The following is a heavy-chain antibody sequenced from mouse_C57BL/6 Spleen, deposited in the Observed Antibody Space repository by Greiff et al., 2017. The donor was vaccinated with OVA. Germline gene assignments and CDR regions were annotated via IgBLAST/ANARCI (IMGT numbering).Heavy chain of an antibody. J-gene: IGHJ4*01. CDR2: ISYDGSN. D-gene: IGHD1-1*01. Sequence: EVKLQESGPGLVKPSQSLSLTCSVTGYSITSGYYWNWIRQFPGNKLEWMGYISYDGSNNYNPSLKNRISITRDTSKNQFFLKLNSVTTEDTATYYCARITTVERYYAMDYWGQGTSVTVSS. CDR1: GYSITSGYY. V-gene: IGHV3-6*01. CDR3: ARITTVERYYAMDY.